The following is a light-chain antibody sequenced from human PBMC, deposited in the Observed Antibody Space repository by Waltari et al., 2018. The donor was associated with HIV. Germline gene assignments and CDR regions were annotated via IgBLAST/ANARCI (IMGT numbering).Light chain of an antibody. CDR3: AAWDGSLSVVL. V-gene: IGLV1-47*02. Sequence: QSVLAQPPSVSGTPGQRVTISCSGTTSNIGTNVVNWYQQVPGTAPKLLISSNNQRPSGVPDRFSGSKSGTSASLAISGLRSDDEADYYCAAWDGSLSVVLFGGGTKLTVL. J-gene: IGLJ3*02. CDR2: SNN. CDR1: TSNIGTNV.